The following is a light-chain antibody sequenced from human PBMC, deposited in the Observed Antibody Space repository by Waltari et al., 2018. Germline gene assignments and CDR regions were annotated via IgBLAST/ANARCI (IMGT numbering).Light chain of an antibody. J-gene: IGLJ2*01. V-gene: IGLV1-47*01. Sequence: ISCSGSSSNIGSNYVYWYQQLPGPAPKLLIYRNNQRPSGVPDRVSGSKSGTSASLAISGLRSEDEADYYCAAWDDSLSGVLFGGGTKLTV. CDR3: AAWDDSLSGVL. CDR2: RNN. CDR1: SSNIGSNY.